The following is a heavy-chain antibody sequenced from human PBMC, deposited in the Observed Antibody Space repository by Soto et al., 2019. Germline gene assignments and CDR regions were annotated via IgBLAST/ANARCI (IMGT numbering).Heavy chain of an antibody. CDR3: AKNPGYYYDSTGYHFDY. Sequence: GGFLRLSCAASGFTFSNYAMSWVRQAPGKGLKWVSAISYGGGTTYYADSVKGRFTISRDNSKNTLYLQMNSLRAEDTAVYFCAKNPGYYYDSTGYHFDYWGQGTLVTVSS. D-gene: IGHD3-22*01. CDR1: GFTFSNYA. V-gene: IGHV3-23*01. J-gene: IGHJ4*02. CDR2: ISYGGGTT.